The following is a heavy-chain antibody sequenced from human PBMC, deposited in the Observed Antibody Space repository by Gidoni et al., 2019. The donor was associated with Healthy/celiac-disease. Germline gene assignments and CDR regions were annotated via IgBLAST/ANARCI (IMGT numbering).Heavy chain of an antibody. CDR1: GFTFSSYA. CDR3: ARDLIAVVPAAMISGPYYYYGMDV. D-gene: IGHD2-2*01. CDR2: ISYDGSNK. V-gene: IGHV3-30-3*01. J-gene: IGHJ6*02. Sequence: QVQLVESGGGVVQPGRSLRLSCAASGFTFSSYAMQWVRQAPGKGLEWVAVISYDGSNKYYADSVKGRFPISRDNSKNTLYLQMNSLRAEDTAVYYCARDLIAVVPAAMISGPYYYYGMDVWGQGTTVTVSS.